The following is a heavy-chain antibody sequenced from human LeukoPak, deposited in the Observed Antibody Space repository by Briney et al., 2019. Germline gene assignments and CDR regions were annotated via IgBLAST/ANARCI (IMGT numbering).Heavy chain of an antibody. Sequence: SETLSLTCTVSGGPISSGDYYWSWIRQPPGKGLEWIGYIYYSGSTYYNPSLKSRVTISVDTSKNQFSLKLSSVTAADTAVYYCAMGITMVRGLEYWGQGTLVTVSS. CDR1: GGPISSGDYY. J-gene: IGHJ4*02. D-gene: IGHD3-10*01. CDR3: AMGITMVRGLEY. V-gene: IGHV4-30-4*01. CDR2: IYYSGST.